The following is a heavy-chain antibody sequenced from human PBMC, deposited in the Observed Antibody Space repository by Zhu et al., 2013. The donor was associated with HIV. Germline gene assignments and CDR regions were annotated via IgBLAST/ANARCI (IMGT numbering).Heavy chain of an antibody. Sequence: QVQLQESGPGLVKASETLSLTCVVSGYSISSGYFWGWIRQPPGKGLEWIGIIYQSGTTYYNPSLKSRVTISLDTSKNLFSLKLSSVTAADTAMYYCARRHLVGYWFDPWGQGTRVTVSS. J-gene: IGHJ5*02. D-gene: IGHD2-21*01. V-gene: IGHV4-38-2*01. CDR3: ARRHLVGYWFDP. CDR1: GYSISSGYF. CDR2: IYQSGTT.